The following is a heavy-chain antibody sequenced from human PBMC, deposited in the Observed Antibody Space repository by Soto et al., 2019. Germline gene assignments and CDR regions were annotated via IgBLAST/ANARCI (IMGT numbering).Heavy chain of an antibody. CDR1: GFTFSTYA. CDR2: ISGSGGST. V-gene: IGHV3-23*01. CDR3: AKDMVHLWLIDY. D-gene: IGHD5-18*01. Sequence: EVQLLESGGGLVQPGGSLRLSCAASGFTFSTYAMSWVRQAPGKRLEWVSAISGSGGSTYYADSVKGRFTISRDNSKNTLYLQMHSLRAEDTAVYYCAKDMVHLWLIDYWGQGTLVTVSS. J-gene: IGHJ4*02.